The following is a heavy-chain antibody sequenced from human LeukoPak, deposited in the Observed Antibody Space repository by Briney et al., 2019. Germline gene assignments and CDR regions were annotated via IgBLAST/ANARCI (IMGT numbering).Heavy chain of an antibody. V-gene: IGHV4-59*12. Sequence: SETLSLTCTVSGGSISSYYWSWIRQPPGKGLEWIGYIYYSGSTNYNPSLKSRVTISVDTSKNQFSLKLSSVTAADTAVYYCARDCYGEELPPYYYYGMDVWGQGTTVTVSS. J-gene: IGHJ6*02. CDR2: IYYSGST. D-gene: IGHD4-17*01. CDR3: ARDCYGEELPPYYYYGMDV. CDR1: GGSISSYY.